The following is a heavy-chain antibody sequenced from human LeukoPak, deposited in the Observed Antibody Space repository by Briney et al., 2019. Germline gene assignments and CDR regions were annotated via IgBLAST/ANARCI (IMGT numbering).Heavy chain of an antibody. D-gene: IGHD3-10*01. Sequence: PSETLSLTCTVSGGSISSGSYYWSWLRQPAGKGLEWIGRIYTSGSTNYNPSLKSRVTISVDTSKNQFSLKLSSVTAADTAVYYCARERPGHDAFDIWGQGTMVTVSS. CDR3: ARERPGHDAFDI. J-gene: IGHJ3*02. CDR2: IYTSGST. V-gene: IGHV4-61*02. CDR1: GGSISSGSYY.